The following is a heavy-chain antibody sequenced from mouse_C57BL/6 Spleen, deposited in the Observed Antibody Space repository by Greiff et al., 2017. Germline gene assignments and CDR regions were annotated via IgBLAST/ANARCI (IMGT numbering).Heavy chain of an antibody. D-gene: IGHD2-3*01. V-gene: IGHV5-16*01. CDR1: GFTFSDYY. J-gene: IGHJ1*03. Sequence: EVKLMESEGGLVQPGSSMKLSCTASGFTFSDYYMAWVRQVPEKGLEWVANINYDGSSTYYLDSLKSRFIISRDNAKNILYLQMSSVKSEDTAAYYCARVGVGDGYYVSYWYFDVWGTGTTVTVSS. CDR3: ARVGVGDGYYVSYWYFDV. CDR2: INYDGSST.